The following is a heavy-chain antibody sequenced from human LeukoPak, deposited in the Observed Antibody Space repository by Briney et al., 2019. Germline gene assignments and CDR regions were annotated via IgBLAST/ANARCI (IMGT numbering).Heavy chain of an antibody. CDR2: MEQDGREK. J-gene: IGHJ4*02. CDR1: GFIFSNYW. V-gene: IGHV3-7*04. D-gene: IGHD4-17*01. CDR3: ARAKDYAAS. Sequence: PGGSLRLSCVASGFIFSNYWMSWVRQVPGKGLEWVANMEQDGREKYLVDSVKGRFTISRDNAKNSVYLQMNSLRAEDTAVYYCARAKDYAASWGQGTLVTVSS.